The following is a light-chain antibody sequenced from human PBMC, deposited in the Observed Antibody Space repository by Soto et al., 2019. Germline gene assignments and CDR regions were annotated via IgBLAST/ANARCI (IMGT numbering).Light chain of an antibody. CDR2: GAS. CDR1: QTVSSSH. Sequence: EIVLTQSPGTLSLSPGERATLSCRASQTVSSSHLVWYQQKPGQAPNLLIYGASSRATGIPDRFSGSGSGTDFTLTISRLEPEDFAVYYCQHYGSSPRTFGGGTKVEIK. CDR3: QHYGSSPRT. V-gene: IGKV3-20*01. J-gene: IGKJ4*01.